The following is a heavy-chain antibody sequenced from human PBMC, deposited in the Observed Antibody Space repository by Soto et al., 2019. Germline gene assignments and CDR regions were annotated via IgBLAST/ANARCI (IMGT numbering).Heavy chain of an antibody. J-gene: IGHJ4*02. V-gene: IGHV1-69*01. CDR2: IIPIFGTA. CDR1: GGTFSSYA. CDR3: ARRGYDWAGFDY. Sequence: QVQMVQSGAEVKKPGSSVKVSCKASGGTFSSYAISWVRQAPGQGLEWMGGIIPIFGTANYAQKFQGRVTITADESTSTAYMGLCSLRSEDTAVYYCARRGYDWAGFDYWGQGTLVTVSS. D-gene: IGHD5-12*01.